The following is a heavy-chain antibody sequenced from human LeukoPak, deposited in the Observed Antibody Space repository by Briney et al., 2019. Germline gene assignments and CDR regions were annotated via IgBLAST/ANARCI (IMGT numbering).Heavy chain of an antibody. V-gene: IGHV5-51*01. CDR3: ARRLGGADVFDI. CDR1: GYSFTSYW. CDR2: IYPGDSDS. J-gene: IGHJ3*02. Sequence: GESLKISCKGSGYSFTSYWIAWVRQMPGKGLEWMGIIYPGDSDSKYSRSFQGQVTTSADKSINTAYLQWSSLMASDSGMYYCARRLGGADVFDIWGQGTMVIVSS. D-gene: IGHD3-16*01.